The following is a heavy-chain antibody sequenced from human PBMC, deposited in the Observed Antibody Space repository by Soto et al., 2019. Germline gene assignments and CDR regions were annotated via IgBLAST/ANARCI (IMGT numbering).Heavy chain of an antibody. J-gene: IGHJ5*02. CDR3: ARLQLGGDRMLNWFDP. D-gene: IGHD2-21*02. CDR1: GYIFTKYG. V-gene: IGHV1-18*01. CDR2: INVYNGDR. Sequence: QVQVVQSGPELKKPGASVKVSCKAQGYIFTKYGIGWVRQAPGHGLEWMGLINVYNGDRKVALKFQDRVSMTTDTATDTAYMELKSLRSGDTAVYYCARLQLGGDRMLNWFDPWGQGTLVTVSS.